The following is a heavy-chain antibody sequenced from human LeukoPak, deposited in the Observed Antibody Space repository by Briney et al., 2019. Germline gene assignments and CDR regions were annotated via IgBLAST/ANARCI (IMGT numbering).Heavy chain of an antibody. CDR1: GYTFTSYG. V-gene: IGHV1-18*01. D-gene: IGHD3-22*01. CDR3: ARGHPSTYYDSSGYYSYYFDY. CDR2: ISAYNGNT. Sequence: ASVKVSCKASGYTFTSYGISWVRQAPGQGLEWMGWISAYNGNTNYAQKLQGRVTMTTDTSTSTAYMELRSLRSDDTAVYYRARGHPSTYYDSSGYYSYYFDYWGQGTLVTVSS. J-gene: IGHJ4*02.